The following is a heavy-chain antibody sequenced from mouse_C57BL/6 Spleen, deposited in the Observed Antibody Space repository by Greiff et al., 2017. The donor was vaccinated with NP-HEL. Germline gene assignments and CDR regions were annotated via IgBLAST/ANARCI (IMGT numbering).Heavy chain of an antibody. CDR1: GYTFTSYW. D-gene: IGHD1-1*01. CDR2: IDPSDSYT. CDR3: ARRGYGSLYAMDY. V-gene: IGHV1-69*01. Sequence: QVQLQQPGAELVMPGASVKLSCKASGYTFTSYWMHWVKQRPGQGLEWIGEIDPSDSYTNYNQKFKGKSTLTVDKSSSTAYMQLSSLTSEDSAVYYCARRGYGSLYAMDYGGQGTSVTVSS. J-gene: IGHJ4*01.